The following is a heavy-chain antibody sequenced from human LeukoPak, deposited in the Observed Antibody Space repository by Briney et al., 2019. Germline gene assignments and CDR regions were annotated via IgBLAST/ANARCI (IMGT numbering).Heavy chain of an antibody. CDR3: ARDKGIAVAGTGAFDI. D-gene: IGHD6-19*01. CDR1: GFIFSSHT. V-gene: IGHV3-30-3*01. CDR2: ISSDGSNK. J-gene: IGHJ3*02. Sequence: SGGSLRLSCAASGFIFSSHTMHWVRQAPGKGLEWVAVISSDGSNKYYADSVKGRFTISRDNSKNTLYLQMNSLRAEDTAVYYCARDKGIAVAGTGAFDIWGQGTMVTVSS.